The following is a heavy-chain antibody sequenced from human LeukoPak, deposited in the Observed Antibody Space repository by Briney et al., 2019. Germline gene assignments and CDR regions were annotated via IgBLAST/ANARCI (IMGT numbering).Heavy chain of an antibody. CDR3: ARIPTPVWAHDY. CDR2: IYRSGST. D-gene: IGHD2-8*01. J-gene: IGHJ4*02. Sequence: SETLSLTCTVSGYSLSSGYYWGWIRQPPGKGLEWIGSIYRSGSTYFNPSLKSRFTISVDTSKNQFSLKLSSVTAADTAVYYCARIPTPVWAHDYWGQGTLVTVSS. V-gene: IGHV4-38-2*02. CDR1: GYSLSSGYY.